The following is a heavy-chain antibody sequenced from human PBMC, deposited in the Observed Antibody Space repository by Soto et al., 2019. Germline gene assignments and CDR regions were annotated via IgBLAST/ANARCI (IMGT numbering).Heavy chain of an antibody. Sequence: QVQLEESGGGVVQPGRSLRLSCEASGFTFNTYSMHWVRHPPGKELEWLAAIWYDGTQKYYADSVKGRFIITRDNYKRTLYLEMSRLRAEDTAVYYCEREGGTTVTGLWQFHSWGQGTLGTVSS. CDR2: IWYDGTQK. D-gene: IGHD4-17*01. CDR1: GFTFNTYS. CDR3: EREGGTTVTGLWQFHS. V-gene: IGHV3-33*01. J-gene: IGHJ4*02.